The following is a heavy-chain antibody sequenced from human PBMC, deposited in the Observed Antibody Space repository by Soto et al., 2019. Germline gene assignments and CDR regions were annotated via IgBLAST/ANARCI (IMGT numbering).Heavy chain of an antibody. CDR1: GFTFSTCN. J-gene: IGHJ6*02. CDR2: ISSGSSTI. CDR3: SRDKSYSNYEYYYYYAMDV. V-gene: IGHV3-48*02. Sequence: GGSLRLSCAASGFTFSTCNMNWVRQAPGKGLEWVSYISSGSSTIHYADSMKGRFTISRDNAKNSLYLQMNSLRDEDTAVYYCSRDKSYSNYEYYYYYAMDVWGQGTTVTVSS. D-gene: IGHD4-4*01.